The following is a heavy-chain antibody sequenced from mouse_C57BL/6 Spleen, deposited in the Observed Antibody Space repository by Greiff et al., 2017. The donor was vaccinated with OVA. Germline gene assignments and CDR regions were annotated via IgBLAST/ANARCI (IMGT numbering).Heavy chain of an antibody. J-gene: IGHJ4*01. Sequence: VQLQQSGAELARPGASVKLSCKASGYTFTSYGISWVKQRTGQGLEWIGEIYPRSGNTYYNEKFKGKATLTADKSSSTAYMELRSLTSEDSAVYFCARSVYYDYRDYAMDYWGQGTSVTVSS. CDR3: ARSVYYDYRDYAMDY. CDR1: GYTFTSYG. V-gene: IGHV1-81*01. CDR2: IYPRSGNT. D-gene: IGHD2-4*01.